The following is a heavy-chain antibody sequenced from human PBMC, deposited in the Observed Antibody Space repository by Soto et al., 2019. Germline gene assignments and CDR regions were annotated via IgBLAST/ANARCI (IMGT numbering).Heavy chain of an antibody. CDR2: ISYDGSNK. CDR3: ARSVVVVAAPFDL. J-gene: IGHJ5*02. V-gene: IGHV3-30-3*01. Sequence: QVQLVESGGGVVQPGRSLRLSCAASGFTFSSYAMHWVRQAPGKGLEWVAVISYDGSNKYYADSVKGRFTISRDNSKNTLYLQMNSLRAEDTAVYYCARSVVVVAAPFDLWGQGTLVTVSS. D-gene: IGHD2-15*01. CDR1: GFTFSSYA.